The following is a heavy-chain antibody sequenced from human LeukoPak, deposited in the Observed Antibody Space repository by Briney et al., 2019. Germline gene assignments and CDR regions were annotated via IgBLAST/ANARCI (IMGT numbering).Heavy chain of an antibody. CDR2: IWYDGSDK. V-gene: IGHV3-33*06. D-gene: IGHD3-16*01. CDR3: AKGLRLGELLDY. J-gene: IGHJ4*02. Sequence: AGGSLRLSCAASGINFSNYGMHWVRQAPGKGLEWVAVIWYDGSDKYYADSVKGRFTISRDNSKNTLYLQMNSLRAEDTAVYYCAKGLRLGELLDYWGQGTLVTVSS. CDR1: GINFSNYG.